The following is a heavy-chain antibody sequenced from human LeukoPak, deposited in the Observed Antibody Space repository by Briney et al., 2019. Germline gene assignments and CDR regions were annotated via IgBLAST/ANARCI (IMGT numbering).Heavy chain of an antibody. Sequence: PGRSLRLSCAASGFAFSSYGMHWVRQAPGKGLEWVAVISYDGSNKYYADSVKGRFTISRDNSKNTLYPQMNSLRAEDTAVYYCAKDLARQPYSGSYYADYWGQGTLVTVSS. V-gene: IGHV3-30*18. J-gene: IGHJ4*02. CDR1: GFAFSSYG. CDR2: ISYDGSNK. CDR3: AKDLARQPYSGSYYADY. D-gene: IGHD1-26*01.